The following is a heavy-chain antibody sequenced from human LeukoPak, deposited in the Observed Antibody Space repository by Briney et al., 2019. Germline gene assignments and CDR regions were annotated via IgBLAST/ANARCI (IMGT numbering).Heavy chain of an antibody. J-gene: IGHJ6*03. V-gene: IGHV6-1*01. CDR3: ARGVGTTQYYYYYMDV. CDR1: DDSVSTNSAA. CDR2: TYYRSKWYN. Sequence: SQTLSLTCAISDDSVSTNSAAWNWIRQSPSRGLEWLGRTYYRSKWYNDYAVSVKSRITIKPDTSKNQFSLQLNSVTPEDTAVYYCARGVGTTQYYYYYMDVWGKETAVTVSS. D-gene: IGHD1-26*01.